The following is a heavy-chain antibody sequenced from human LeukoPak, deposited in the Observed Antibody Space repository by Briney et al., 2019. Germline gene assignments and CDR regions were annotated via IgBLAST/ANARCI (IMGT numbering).Heavy chain of an antibody. CDR1: GGSISSGDYY. CDR3: ARLIAADPQLDC. CDR2: IYYSGST. D-gene: IGHD6-13*01. J-gene: IGHJ4*02. V-gene: IGHV4-30-4*01. Sequence: SETLSLTCTVSGGSISSGDYYWSWIRQPPGKGLEWIGYIYYSGSTYYNPSLKSRVTISVDTSKNQFSLSLRSVTAADTAVYYCARLIAADPQLDCWGQGTLVTVSS.